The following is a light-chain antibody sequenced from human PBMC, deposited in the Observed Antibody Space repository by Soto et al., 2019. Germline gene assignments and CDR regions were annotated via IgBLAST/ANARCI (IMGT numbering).Light chain of an antibody. CDR2: DAS. V-gene: IGKV3-15*01. CDR1: QSVSNY. J-gene: IGKJ4*01. Sequence: EIVLTQSPATLSLSPGARAPLSCRARQSVSNYLAWYQQKPGQAPRLLIYDASNRASGVPARFSGSGSGTEFTLTIGSLQSEDFALYYCQQYNNWLGTFGGGTKVDI. CDR3: QQYNNWLGT.